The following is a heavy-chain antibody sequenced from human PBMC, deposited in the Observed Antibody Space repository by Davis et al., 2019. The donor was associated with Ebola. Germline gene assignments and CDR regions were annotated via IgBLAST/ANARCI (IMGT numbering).Heavy chain of an antibody. D-gene: IGHD4-17*01. CDR1: GFTFSNYW. CDR2: IKSDGSFT. Sequence: PGGSLRLSCAASGFTFSNYWMHWVRQAPGEGLVWVSRIKSDGSFTRYADSVKGRFTISRDNAKNTLYLQMNSLRAEDTAVYYCARGGTTVTTPLDYWGQGTLVTVSS. V-gene: IGHV3-74*01. CDR3: ARGGTTVTTPLDY. J-gene: IGHJ4*02.